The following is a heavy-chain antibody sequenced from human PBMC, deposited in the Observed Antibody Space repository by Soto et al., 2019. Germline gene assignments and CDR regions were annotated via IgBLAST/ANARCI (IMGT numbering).Heavy chain of an antibody. CDR1: GGTFISYT. CDR3: ASDHYYYYYMDV. V-gene: IGHV1-69*02. J-gene: IGHJ6*03. Sequence: SVKVSCKASGGTFISYTISWVRQAPGQGLEWMGRIIPILGIANYAQKFQGRVTITADKSTSTAYMELSSLRSEDTAVYYCASDHYYYYYMDVWGKGTTVTVSS. CDR2: IIPILGIA.